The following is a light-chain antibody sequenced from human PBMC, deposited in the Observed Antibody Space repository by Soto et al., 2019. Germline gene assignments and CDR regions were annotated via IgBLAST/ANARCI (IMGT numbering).Light chain of an antibody. CDR1: QDISTY. J-gene: IGKJ4*01. CDR2: AAY. V-gene: IGKV1-27*01. Sequence: DIQMTQAPSSLSASVGDRVTITCRARQDISTYLAWYQQKPGKVPKLLISAAYTLQSGVPPRFSGSGSGTDFTLTISRLQPEDVATYYCQKYDNAPLTCGGRTKVEIK. CDR3: QKYDNAPLT.